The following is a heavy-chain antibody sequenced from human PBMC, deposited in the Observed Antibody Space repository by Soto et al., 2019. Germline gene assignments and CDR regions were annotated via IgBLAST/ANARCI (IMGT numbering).Heavy chain of an antibody. CDR2: ISSSSSYI. V-gene: IGHV3-21*01. Sequence: PGGSLGLSCAASGFTFSSYSMKWVRQAPGKGLEWVASISSSSSYIYYADSVKGRFTISRDNAKNSLYLQMNSLRAEDTAVYYCARVSPLRYCSGGSCYSVFDFDYWGQGTLVTVSS. D-gene: IGHD2-15*01. J-gene: IGHJ4*02. CDR1: GFTFSSYS. CDR3: ARVSPLRYCSGGSCYSVFDFDY.